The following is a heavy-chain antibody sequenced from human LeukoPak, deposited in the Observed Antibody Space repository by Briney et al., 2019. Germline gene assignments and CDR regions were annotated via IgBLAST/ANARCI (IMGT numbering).Heavy chain of an antibody. D-gene: IGHD1-26*01. CDR3: AGSQRAYSGSYPLCY. V-gene: IGHV1-8*01. CDR1: GYTFTSYD. CDR2: MNPNSGNT. J-gene: IGHJ4*02. Sequence: ASVKVSCKASGYTFTSYDINWVRQATGHGLEWMGWMNPNSGNTGYAQKFQGRVTITRNTSISTAYMELSSLRSEDTAVYYCAGSQRAYSGSYPLCYWGQGTLVTVSS.